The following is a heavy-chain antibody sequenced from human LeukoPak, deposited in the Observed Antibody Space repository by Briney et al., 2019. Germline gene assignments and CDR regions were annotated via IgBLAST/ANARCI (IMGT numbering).Heavy chain of an antibody. Sequence: ASVKVSCKVSGYTLTELSVHWVRQAPGKGREGMGGFDPEDGETIYAQKFQGRVTMTEDTSTDTAYTELSSLRSEDTAVYYCATARVMAGVYYFDYWSQGTLVTVSS. CDR3: ATARVMAGVYYFDY. D-gene: IGHD2-8*01. CDR2: FDPEDGET. J-gene: IGHJ4*02. V-gene: IGHV1-24*01. CDR1: GYTLTELS.